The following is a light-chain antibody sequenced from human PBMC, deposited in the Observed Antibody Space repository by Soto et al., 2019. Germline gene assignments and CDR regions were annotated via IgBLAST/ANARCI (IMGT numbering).Light chain of an antibody. CDR1: QTIGSTY. CDR2: ATS. CDR3: QQRSNWLT. Sequence: EIVLTQSPGTLSLSPGETATLSCRASQTIGSTYLAWYQQKPGQAPRLLIFATSSRATGIPDRFSGSGSGTDFTLSISRLEPEDFAIYYCQQRSNWLTFGGGTKVDIK. J-gene: IGKJ4*01. V-gene: IGKV3D-20*02.